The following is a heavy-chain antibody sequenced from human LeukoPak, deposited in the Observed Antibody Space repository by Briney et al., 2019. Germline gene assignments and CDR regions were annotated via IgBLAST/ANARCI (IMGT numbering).Heavy chain of an antibody. V-gene: IGHV3-21*01. CDR1: GFTFISYS. D-gene: IGHD4-17*01. CDR3: ARDDSYGDYPGFDY. J-gene: IGHJ4*02. CDR2: ISSSSSYI. Sequence: PGGSLRLSCAASGFTFISYSMNWVRQAPGKGLEWVSSISSSSSYIYYADSVKGRFTISRDNAKNSLYLQMNSLRAEDTAVYYCARDDSYGDYPGFDYWGQGTLVTVSS.